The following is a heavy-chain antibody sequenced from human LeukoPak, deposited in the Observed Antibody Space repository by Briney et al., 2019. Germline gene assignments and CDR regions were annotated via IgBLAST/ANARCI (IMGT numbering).Heavy chain of an antibody. CDR1: GGTFRSYA. CDR2: IIPIFGTA. J-gene: IGHJ6*03. CDR3: ARDPFWSRNEGYYYYMDV. V-gene: IGHV1-69*05. D-gene: IGHD1-1*01. Sequence: SVKVSCKASGGTFRSYAISWVRQAPGQGLEWMGGIIPIFGTANYAQKFQGRVTITTDESTSTAYMELSSLRSEDTAVYYCARDPFWSRNEGYYYYMDVWGKGTTVTVSS.